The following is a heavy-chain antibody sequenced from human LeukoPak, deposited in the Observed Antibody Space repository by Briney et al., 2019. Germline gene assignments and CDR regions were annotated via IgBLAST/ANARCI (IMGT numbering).Heavy chain of an antibody. J-gene: IGHJ3*02. Sequence: SETLSLTCTVSRGSITSYYWSWIRQPPGKRLEWIGYIHYTGSANYNPSLKSRVTISVDTSKNKFSLKLSSVTAADTAVYYCAGRVGDSAFDIWGPGTMVTVSS. V-gene: IGHV4-59*08. CDR3: AGRVGDSAFDI. CDR1: RGSITSYY. CDR2: IHYTGSA. D-gene: IGHD1-26*01.